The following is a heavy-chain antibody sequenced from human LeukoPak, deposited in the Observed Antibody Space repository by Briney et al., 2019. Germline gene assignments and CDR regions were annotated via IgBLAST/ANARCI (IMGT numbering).Heavy chain of an antibody. CDR3: ARDSQQLGRYYYYYMDV. V-gene: IGHV3-11*04. D-gene: IGHD6-13*01. CDR1: GFTFSDYY. CDR2: ISSSGSTI. Sequence: GGSLRLSCAAPGFTFSDYYMSWIRQAPGKGLEWVSYISSSGSTIYYADSVKGRFTISRDNAKNSLYLQVNSLRAEDTAVYYCARDSQQLGRYYYYYMDVWGKGTTVTVSS. J-gene: IGHJ6*03.